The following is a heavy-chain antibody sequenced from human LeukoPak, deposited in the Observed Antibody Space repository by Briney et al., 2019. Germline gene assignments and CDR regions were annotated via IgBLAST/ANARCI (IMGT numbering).Heavy chain of an antibody. CDR3: ARDAGSRGVYYYYGMDV. V-gene: IGHV1-2*06. CDR1: GYTFTGYY. Sequence: ASVKVSCKASGYTFTGYYVHWVRQAPGQRLEWMGRINPNSGGTNYAQKFQGRVTMTRDTSISTAYMELSRLRSDDTAVYYCARDAGSRGVYYYYGMDVWGQGTTVTVSS. CDR2: INPNSGGT. D-gene: IGHD3-10*01. J-gene: IGHJ6*02.